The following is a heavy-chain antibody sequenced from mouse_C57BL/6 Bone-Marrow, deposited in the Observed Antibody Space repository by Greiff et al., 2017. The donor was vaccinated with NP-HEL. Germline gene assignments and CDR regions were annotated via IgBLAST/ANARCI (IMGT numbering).Heavy chain of an antibody. D-gene: IGHD2-3*01. CDR1: GYTFTSYW. Sequence: VQLQQPGAELVKPGASVKLSCKASGYTFTSYWMQWVKQRPGQGLEWIGEIDPSDSYTNYNQKFKGKATLTVDTSSSTAYMQLSSLTSEDSAVYYCARGGWLLRWYFEVWGTGTTVTVSS. V-gene: IGHV1-50*01. CDR3: ARGGWLLRWYFEV. J-gene: IGHJ1*03. CDR2: IDPSDSYT.